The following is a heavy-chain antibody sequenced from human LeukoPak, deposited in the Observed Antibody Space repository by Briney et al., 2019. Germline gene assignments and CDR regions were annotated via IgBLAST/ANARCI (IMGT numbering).Heavy chain of an antibody. CDR1: GFSLDKYT. CDR2: INSIGGAI. D-gene: IGHD1-7*01. CDR3: ARLAGTKFYIYNYIDV. Sequence: AGGSLRLSCAASGFSLDKYTMHWVRQAPGMGPEFVASINSIGGAIFYGSFVKGRFTISRDDSKNTLYLEMGSLRADDMAVYYCARLAGTKFYIYNYIDVWGKGTTVTVSS. J-gene: IGHJ6*03. V-gene: IGHV3-64*01.